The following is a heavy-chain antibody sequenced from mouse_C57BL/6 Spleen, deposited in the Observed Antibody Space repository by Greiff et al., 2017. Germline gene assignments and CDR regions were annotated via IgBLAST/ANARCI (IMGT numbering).Heavy chain of an antibody. CDR1: GYTFTSYW. V-gene: IGHV1-59*01. D-gene: IGHD4-1*01. J-gene: IGHJ2*01. CDR2: IDPSDSYT. Sequence: VKLQQPGAELVRPGTSVKLSCKASGYTFTSYWMHWVKQRPGQGLEWIGVIDPSDSYTNYNQKFKGKATLTVDTSASTAYMQLSSLTSEDSAVYYCARSDWVFDYWGQGTTLTVSS. CDR3: ARSDWVFDY.